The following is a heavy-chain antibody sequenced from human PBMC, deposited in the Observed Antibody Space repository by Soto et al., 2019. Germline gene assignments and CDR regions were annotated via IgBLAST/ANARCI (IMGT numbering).Heavy chain of an antibody. CDR3: ARESGYSYGYYYYYGMDV. D-gene: IGHD5-18*01. CDR2: IKQDGSEK. CDR1: GFTFSSYW. Sequence: PGGSLRLSCAASGFTFSSYWMSWVRQAPGKGLEWVANIKQDGSEKYYVDSVKGRFTISRDNAKNSLYLQMNSLRAEDTAVYYCARESGYSYGYYYYYGMDVWGQGTTVTVSS. J-gene: IGHJ6*02. V-gene: IGHV3-7*03.